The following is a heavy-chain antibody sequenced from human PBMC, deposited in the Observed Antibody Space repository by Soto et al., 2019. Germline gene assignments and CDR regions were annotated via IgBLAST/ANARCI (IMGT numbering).Heavy chain of an antibody. CDR1: GGSISSGNYY. Sequence: SETLSLTCTVSGGSISSGNYYWSWIRQPPGKGLEWIGFISYSGTTHYSASLRSRVSISVDTSKNQFSLDLSSVTAADTAVYYCATMGAPVTGLYYFDPWGQGTLVTVSS. V-gene: IGHV4-30-4*01. J-gene: IGHJ4*02. CDR3: ATMGAPVTGLYYFDP. CDR2: ISYSGTT. D-gene: IGHD1-26*01.